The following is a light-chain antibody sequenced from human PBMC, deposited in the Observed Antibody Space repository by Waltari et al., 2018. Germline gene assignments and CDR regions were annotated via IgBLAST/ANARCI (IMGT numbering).Light chain of an antibody. CDR1: ESLVSSDGTTY. Sequence: DVVMTQSPLSLPVTLGQAASISCRSSESLVSSDGTTYFNWFHQRPGQPPRRLFYKVSNRDSGVPDRFSGSGSGTDFTLTISRVEAEDVGVYYCMQGIHRPWTFGQGTKVEIK. J-gene: IGKJ1*01. CDR2: KVS. CDR3: MQGIHRPWT. V-gene: IGKV2-30*01.